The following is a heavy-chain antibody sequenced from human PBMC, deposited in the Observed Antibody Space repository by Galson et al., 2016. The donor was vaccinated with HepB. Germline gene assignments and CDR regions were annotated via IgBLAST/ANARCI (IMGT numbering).Heavy chain of an antibody. CDR2: ISRSTPTI. CDR3: ARDPHALDF. J-gene: IGHJ4*02. V-gene: IGHV3-48*02. CDR1: GFASSTYA. Sequence: SLRLSCAGTGFASSTYAMNWVRQAPGKGLEWVSYISRSTPTIYYADSVKGRFTVSRDNAKNSLYLQMNNLRDEDTAVYYCARDPHALDFWGQGTLVTVSS.